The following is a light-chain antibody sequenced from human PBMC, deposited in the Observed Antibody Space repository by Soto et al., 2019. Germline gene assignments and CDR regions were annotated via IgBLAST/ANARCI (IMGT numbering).Light chain of an antibody. V-gene: IGKV1-27*01. J-gene: IGKJ1*01. CDR1: QSISNW. CDR3: QKYNSAPRKT. CDR2: AAS. Sequence: DIQMTQSPSTLSASVVDRVTITCRASQSISNWLAWYQQKPGKVPKLLIYAASTLQSGVPSRFSGSGSGTDFTLTISSLQPEDVATYYCQKYNSAPRKTFGQGTKVDIK.